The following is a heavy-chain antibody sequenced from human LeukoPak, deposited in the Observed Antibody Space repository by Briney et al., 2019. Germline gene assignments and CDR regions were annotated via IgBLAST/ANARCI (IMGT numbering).Heavy chain of an antibody. CDR1: GYTFIGYY. Sequence: ASVKVSCKASGYTFIGYYMHWVRQAPGQGLEWMGWINTYNGDTNYAQKFQGRVTMTTDTSTSTVYIELRSLTSDDTAAYYCAREWWGYDVLTGDNWFDPWGQGTLVTVSS. V-gene: IGHV1-2*02. J-gene: IGHJ5*02. CDR3: AREWWGYDVLTGDNWFDP. CDR2: INTYNGDT. D-gene: IGHD3-9*01.